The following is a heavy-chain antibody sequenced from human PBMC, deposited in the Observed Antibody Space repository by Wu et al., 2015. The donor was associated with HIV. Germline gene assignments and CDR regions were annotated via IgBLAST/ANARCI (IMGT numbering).Heavy chain of an antibody. CDR3: ARLTESGWAVDY. Sequence: QVQLQESGPGLVKPSETLSLTCAVSGYSISSGYYWGWIRQPPGKGLEWIGSIYHSGSTYYNPSLKSRVTISVDTSKNQFSLKLSSVTAADTAVYYCARLTESGWAVDYWGQGTLVTVFS. CDR2: IYHSGST. V-gene: IGHV4-38-2*01. J-gene: IGHJ4*02. CDR1: GYSISSGYY. D-gene: IGHD6-19*01.